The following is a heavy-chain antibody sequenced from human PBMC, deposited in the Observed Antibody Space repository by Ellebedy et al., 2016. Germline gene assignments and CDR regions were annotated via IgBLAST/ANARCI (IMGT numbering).Heavy chain of an antibody. J-gene: IGHJ4*02. Sequence: SETLSLTCSVSGGSIGSYYWGWIRQPPGKGLEWIGSIYYSGSTNYNPSLKGRVTISVDTSKNQLSLKLSSVTAADTAVYYCARVDAGASEYFDLWGQGALVTVSS. CDR3: ARVDAGASEYFDL. CDR2: IYYSGST. CDR1: GGSIGSYY. D-gene: IGHD3-9*01. V-gene: IGHV4-59*01.